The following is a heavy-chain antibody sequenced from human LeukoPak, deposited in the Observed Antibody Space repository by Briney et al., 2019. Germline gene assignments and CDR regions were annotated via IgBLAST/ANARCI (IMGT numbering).Heavy chain of an antibody. CDR1: GGSFNGYY. Sequence: PSETLSLTCAVYGGSFNGYYWSWIRQPPGKGLEWIGEINHSGSTNYNPSLKSRVTISVDTSKNQFSLKLSSVTAADTAVYYCARLGDDYDFWSGYSYYFDYWGQGTLVTVSS. CDR2: INHSGST. CDR3: ARLGDDYDFWSGYSYYFDY. J-gene: IGHJ4*02. V-gene: IGHV4-34*01. D-gene: IGHD3-3*01.